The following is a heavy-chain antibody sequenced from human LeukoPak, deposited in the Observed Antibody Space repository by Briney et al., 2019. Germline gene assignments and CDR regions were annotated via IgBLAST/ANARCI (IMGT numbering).Heavy chain of an antibody. CDR2: IKSKTDGGTT. V-gene: IGHV3-15*01. CDR1: RFTFSSYW. CDR3: TTSMIVVDDAFDI. D-gene: IGHD3-22*01. Sequence: GGSLRLSCAASRFTFSSYWMSWVRQAPGKGLEWVGRIKSKTDGGTTDYAAPVKGRFTISRDDSKNTLYLQMNSLKTEDTAVYYCTTSMIVVDDAFDIWGQGTMVTVSS. J-gene: IGHJ3*02.